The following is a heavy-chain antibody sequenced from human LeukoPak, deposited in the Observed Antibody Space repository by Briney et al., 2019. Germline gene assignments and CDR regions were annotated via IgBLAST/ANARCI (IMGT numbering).Heavy chain of an antibody. CDR3: ARGDCSSATCYTKDAFDV. CDR2: ISSSGSTI. D-gene: IGHD2-2*02. CDR1: GFTFSDYY. V-gene: IGHV3-11*04. J-gene: IGHJ3*01. Sequence: GGSLRLSCAASGFTFSDYYMSWIRQAPGKGLEWASYISSSGSTIYYADSVKGRFTISRDNAKNSLYLQMNSLRAEDTAVYYCARGDCSSATCYTKDAFDVWGQGTMVTVSS.